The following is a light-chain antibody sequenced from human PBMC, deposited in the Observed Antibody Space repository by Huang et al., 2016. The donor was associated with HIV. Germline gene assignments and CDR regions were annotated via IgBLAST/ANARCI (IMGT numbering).Light chain of an antibody. V-gene: IGKV1-39*01. CDR3: QQSYNVPGT. J-gene: IGKJ5*01. Sequence: DIQMTQSPSSLSASVGERVTITCRASQTINNFLNWYQQRPGKAPNLLIYDASTLQSGVPSRFSGYGSVRVFTLTISGLQPEDFATYYCQQSYNVPGTFGQGTRLEIK. CDR1: QTINNF. CDR2: DAS.